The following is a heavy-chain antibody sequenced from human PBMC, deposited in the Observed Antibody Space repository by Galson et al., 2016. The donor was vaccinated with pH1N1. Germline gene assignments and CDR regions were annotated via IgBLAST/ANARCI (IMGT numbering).Heavy chain of an antibody. CDR1: GASISNSNYY. CDR3: ARLWYGEYIDY. J-gene: IGHJ4*02. CDR2: IYYSGIT. V-gene: IGHV4-39*01. D-gene: IGHD3-10*01. Sequence: SETLSLTCTVSGASISNSNYYWGWTRQPPGKGLEWIANIYYSGITYYDASLKSRVTISVDTSKKQFSLKLNSVIAADTAVYYCARLWYGEYIDYWGQGTRVTVSS.